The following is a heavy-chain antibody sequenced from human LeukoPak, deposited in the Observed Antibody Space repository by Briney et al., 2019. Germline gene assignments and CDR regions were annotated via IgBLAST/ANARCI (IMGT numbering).Heavy chain of an antibody. J-gene: IGHJ6*02. V-gene: IGHV1-18*01. CDR1: GYTFTSYG. Sequence: GASVKVSCKASGYTFTSYGISWVRQAPGQGLEWMGWISAYNGNTNYAQKLQGRVTMTTDTSTSTAYMELRSPRSDDTAVYYCARDRDGSSWAYYYYGMDVWGQGTTVTVSS. CDR2: ISAYNGNT. CDR3: ARDRDGSSWAYYYYGMDV. D-gene: IGHD6-13*01.